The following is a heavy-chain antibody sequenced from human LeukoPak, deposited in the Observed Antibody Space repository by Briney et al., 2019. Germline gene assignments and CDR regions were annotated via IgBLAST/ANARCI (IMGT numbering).Heavy chain of an antibody. CDR2: IYYSGST. D-gene: IGHD4-17*01. J-gene: IGHJ4*02. CDR3: ARSSEYGDPFNY. V-gene: IGHV4-39*01. Sequence: SSETLSLTCTVSGASISRSDYFWGWIRQPPGKGLEWIGSIYYSGSTYYSPSLKGRVTISVDTSKNQFSLKLTSVTAADTAVYYCARSSEYGDPFNYWGQGTPVTVSS. CDR1: GASISRSDYF.